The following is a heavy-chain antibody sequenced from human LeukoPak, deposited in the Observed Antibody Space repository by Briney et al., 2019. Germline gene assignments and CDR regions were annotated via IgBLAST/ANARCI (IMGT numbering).Heavy chain of an antibody. CDR3: ARDALTTVTDYFDY. D-gene: IGHD4-4*01. CDR2: ISAYNGNT. CDR1: GYTFTSYG. V-gene: IGHV1-18*01. Sequence: ASVKVSCKASGYTFTSYGISWVRQAPGQGLEWMGWISAYNGNTNYAQKLQGRVTMTTDTSTSTAYMELRSLRSDDTAVYYCARDALTTVTDYFDYWGQGTLVTVPS. J-gene: IGHJ4*02.